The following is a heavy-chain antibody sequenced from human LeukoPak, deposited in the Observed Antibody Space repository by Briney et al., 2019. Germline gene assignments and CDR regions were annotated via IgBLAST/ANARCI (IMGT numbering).Heavy chain of an antibody. V-gene: IGHV3-49*04. D-gene: IGHD6-19*01. CDR2: IRSKAYGGTT. Sequence: PGGSLRLSCTASGFTFGDYAMSWVRQAPGKGLEWVGFIRSKAYGGTTEYAASVKDRFTISRDDSKSIAYLQMNSLKTEDTAVYYCTRVGSSGWYDNYWGQGTLVTVSS. CDR1: GFTFGDYA. J-gene: IGHJ4*02. CDR3: TRVGSSGWYDNY.